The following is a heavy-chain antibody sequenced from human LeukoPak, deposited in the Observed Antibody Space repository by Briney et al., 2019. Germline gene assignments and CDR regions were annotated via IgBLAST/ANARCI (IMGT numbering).Heavy chain of an antibody. CDR2: TRSSNGHI. V-gene: IGHV3-21*01. J-gene: IGHJ4*02. Sequence: GGSLRLSCAASGFTFTSCSMNWVRQAPGKGLEWVSITRSSNGHIYYADSVKGRFTISRDKAKKSLYLQMNSLRAEDTAVHYCARGEGPSTLDYWGQGTLVTVSS. CDR1: GFTFTSCS. D-gene: IGHD3-3*02. CDR3: ARGEGPSTLDY.